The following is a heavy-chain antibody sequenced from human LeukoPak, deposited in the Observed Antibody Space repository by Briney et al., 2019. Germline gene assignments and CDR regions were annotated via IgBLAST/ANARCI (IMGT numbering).Heavy chain of an antibody. D-gene: IGHD3-10*01. CDR2: ISAYNGNT. J-gene: IGHJ5*02. CDR3: ARVGITMVRGVVIEKGWFDP. Sequence: GASVKVSCKASGYTFTSYGISWVRQAPGQGLEWMGWISAYNGNTNYAQELQGRVTMTTDTSTSTAYMELRSLRSDDTAVYYCARVGITMVRGVVIEKGWFDPWGQGTLVTVSS. CDR1: GYTFTSYG. V-gene: IGHV1-18*01.